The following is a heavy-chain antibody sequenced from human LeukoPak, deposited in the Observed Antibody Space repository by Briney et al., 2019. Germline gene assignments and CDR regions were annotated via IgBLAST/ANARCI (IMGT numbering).Heavy chain of an antibody. Sequence: KPSETLSLTCTVSGGSISSYYWSWIRQPPGKGLEWIGYIYYSGSTNYNPSLKSRVTISVDTSKNQFSLKLSSVTAADTAVYYCARLSPSGYYYYGMDVWGQGTTVTVSS. CDR1: GGSISSYY. J-gene: IGHJ6*02. CDR3: ARLSPSGYYYYGMDV. V-gene: IGHV4-59*08. D-gene: IGHD1-26*01. CDR2: IYYSGST.